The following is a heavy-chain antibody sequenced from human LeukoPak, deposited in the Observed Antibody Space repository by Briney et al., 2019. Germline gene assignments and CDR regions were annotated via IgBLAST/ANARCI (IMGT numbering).Heavy chain of an antibody. D-gene: IGHD6-19*01. CDR3: ARDQQWPIVHYFDH. J-gene: IGHJ4*02. V-gene: IGHV3-7*01. Sequence: GGSLRLSCAASGFTFSSYWMSWVRQAPGKGLEWVANIKHDGSEKYYVDSVKGRFTISRDNAKNSLSLQMNSLRDEDTAVYYCARDQQWPIVHYFDHWGQGILVTVSS. CDR1: GFTFSSYW. CDR2: IKHDGSEK.